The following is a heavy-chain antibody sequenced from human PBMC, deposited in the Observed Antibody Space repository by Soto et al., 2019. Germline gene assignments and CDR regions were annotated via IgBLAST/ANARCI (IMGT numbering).Heavy chain of an antibody. CDR2: IYYSGST. Sequence: QVQLQESGPGLVKPSETLSLTCTVSGGSVSSGSYYWSWIRQPPGKGLEWIGYIYYSGSTNYNPSLXXRVTISVATSKNQFSLKLSSVPAADTAVYYCARDQDSSMDVWGQGTTVTVSS. CDR1: GGSVSSGSYY. J-gene: IGHJ6*02. D-gene: IGHD3-22*01. V-gene: IGHV4-61*01. CDR3: ARDQDSSMDV.